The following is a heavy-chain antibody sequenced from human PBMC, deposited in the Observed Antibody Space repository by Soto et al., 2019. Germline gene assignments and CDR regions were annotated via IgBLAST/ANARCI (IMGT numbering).Heavy chain of an antibody. CDR1: GGSISSGGYY. D-gene: IGHD6-13*01. V-gene: IGHV4-31*03. Sequence: SETLSLTCTVSGGSISSGGYYWCWIRQHPGKGLEWIGYIYYSGSTYYNPSLKSRVTISVDTSKNQFSLKLSSVTAADTAVYYCARGLAAAGKNWFDPWGQGTLVTVSS. CDR3: ARGLAAAGKNWFDP. CDR2: IYYSGST. J-gene: IGHJ5*02.